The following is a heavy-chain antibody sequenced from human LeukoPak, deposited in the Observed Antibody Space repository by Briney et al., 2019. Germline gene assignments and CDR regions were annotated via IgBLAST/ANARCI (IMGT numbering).Heavy chain of an antibody. J-gene: IGHJ4*02. Sequence: GGSLRLSCAASGFTFSSYAMSWVRQAPGKGLEWVAVISYDGSNKYYADSVKGRFTISRDNSKNTLYLQMNSLRAEDTAVYYCATENYGSLAGWGQGTLVTVSS. D-gene: IGHD2-15*01. CDR2: ISYDGSNK. V-gene: IGHV3-30-3*01. CDR1: GFTFSSYA. CDR3: ATENYGSLAG.